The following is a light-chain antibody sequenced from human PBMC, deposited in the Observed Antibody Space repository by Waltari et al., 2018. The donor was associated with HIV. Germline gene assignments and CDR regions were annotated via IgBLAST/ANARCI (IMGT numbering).Light chain of an antibody. CDR3: QQYYSTPT. CDR1: QSVLYSSNNKNY. J-gene: IGKJ1*01. CDR2: WAS. Sequence: DIVMTQSPDSLVVSLAERATINCKYSQSVLYSSNNKNYLAWYQHKPGQPPKLRIYWASTRESGVPDRFSGSGSETDFTLTISSLQAEDVAVYYCQQYYSTPTFGQGTKVEIK. V-gene: IGKV4-1*01.